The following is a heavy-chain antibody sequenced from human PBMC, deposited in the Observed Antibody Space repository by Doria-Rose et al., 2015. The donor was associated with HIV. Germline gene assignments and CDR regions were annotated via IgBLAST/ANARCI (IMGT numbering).Heavy chain of an antibody. V-gene: IGHV2-26*01. CDR2: IFSDDER. D-gene: IGHD6-13*01. Sequence: QITLKVSGPVLVKPTETLTLTCTVSGVSLSSPGMGVSWIRQPPGKALEWLANIFSDDERSYITSLKSRLTISRGTAKSQLVLTMTDMDPVDTATYYCARIKSSRWYHKYYFDFWGQGTLVIVSA. CDR3: ARIKSSRWYHKYYFDF. J-gene: IGHJ4*02. CDR1: GVSLSSPGMG.